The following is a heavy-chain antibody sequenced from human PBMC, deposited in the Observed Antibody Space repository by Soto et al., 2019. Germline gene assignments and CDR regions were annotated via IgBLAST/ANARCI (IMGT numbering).Heavy chain of an antibody. CDR1: GFTFSSYG. CDR2: ISSSSSTT. J-gene: IGHJ4*02. CDR3: ARDKYDGSWPYSFDY. D-gene: IGHD6-13*01. V-gene: IGHV3-48*02. Sequence: EVQLVEAGGGLAQPGGSLRLSCAASGFTFSSYGMNWVRQAPGKGLEWVSFISSSSSTTHYADSVKGRFTISRDNAKNSLYLQVNSLRDEDTAVYFCARDKYDGSWPYSFDYWGQGSLVTVSS.